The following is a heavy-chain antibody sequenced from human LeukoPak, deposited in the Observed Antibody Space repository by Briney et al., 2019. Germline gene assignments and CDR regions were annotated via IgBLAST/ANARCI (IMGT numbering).Heavy chain of an antibody. Sequence: SVKVSCKTTGGRFKSYGFSWVRQAPGQGLEWMGGIIPVFDRPTYAQKFEGRVTITADKSTNTTYMEISSLTSDDTAVYYCARDAQWELRAFDVWGQGTVVIVSS. J-gene: IGHJ3*01. CDR2: IIPVFDRP. D-gene: IGHD1-26*01. CDR1: GGRFKSYG. V-gene: IGHV1-69*06. CDR3: ARDAQWELRAFDV.